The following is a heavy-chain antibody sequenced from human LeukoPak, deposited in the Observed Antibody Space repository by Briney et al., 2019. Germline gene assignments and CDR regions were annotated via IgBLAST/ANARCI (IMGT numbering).Heavy chain of an antibody. Sequence: GGSLRLSSAASGFTFSSFAMIWVPQAPGQGLKWVSALSGSGGSTYYADSVKGRFTISRDNSKNTLHLQMNSLRAEDTAVYYCASDGYSSGWYVGGFDYWGQGTLVIVSS. CDR3: ASDGYSSGWYVGGFDY. J-gene: IGHJ4*02. D-gene: IGHD6-19*01. CDR2: LSGSGGST. V-gene: IGHV3-23*01. CDR1: GFTFSSFA.